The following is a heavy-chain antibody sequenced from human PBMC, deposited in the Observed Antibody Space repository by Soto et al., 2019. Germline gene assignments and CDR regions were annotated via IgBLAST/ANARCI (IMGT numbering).Heavy chain of an antibody. J-gene: IGHJ4*02. CDR3: ARVGVVTAAGTSDY. Sequence: PGWSLRLSCAASGFTFIDYYMSWIRQVPGKGLEWVAYISGTSDSIPYADSVKGRFTISRDNAKNSLYLQMNSLRAEDTAVYYCARVGVVTAAGTSDYWGQGTLVAVSS. CDR2: ISGTSDSI. V-gene: IGHV3-11*06. CDR1: GFTFIDYY. D-gene: IGHD6-13*01.